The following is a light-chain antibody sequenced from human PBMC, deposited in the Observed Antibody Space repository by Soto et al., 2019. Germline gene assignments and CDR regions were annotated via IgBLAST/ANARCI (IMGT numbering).Light chain of an antibody. CDR2: EVS. Sequence: QSALTQPPSASGSPGQSVTISCTGTSSDVGGYNYVSWYQQHPGKAPKLMIYEVSKRPSGVPDRFSGSKSGNTAYLTVSGIQAEDEADYYCSSYAGSNNLVFGGGTQLTVL. CDR3: SSYAGSNNLV. J-gene: IGLJ2*01. CDR1: SSDVGGYNY. V-gene: IGLV2-8*01.